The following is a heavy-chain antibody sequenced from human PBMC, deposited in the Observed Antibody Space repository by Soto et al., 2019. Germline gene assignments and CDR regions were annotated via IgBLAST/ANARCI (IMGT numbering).Heavy chain of an antibody. V-gene: IGHV6-1*01. Sequence: SPTLSLTCAISGDSVSSDSGAWNLSTQSPSRCLEWLGRTYYRSKWHNDYGLSVKSRITINPDTSKNQFSLHLHSVTPEDTAVYYCAGVTWFRAMDVWGQGTPVTVS. CDR1: GDSVSSDSGA. CDR2: TYYRSKWHN. CDR3: AGVTWFRAMDV. J-gene: IGHJ6*02. D-gene: IGHD3-10*01.